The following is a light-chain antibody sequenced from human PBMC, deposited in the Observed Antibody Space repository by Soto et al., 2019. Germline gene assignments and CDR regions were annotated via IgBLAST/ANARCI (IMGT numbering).Light chain of an antibody. Sequence: DIVLTQSPGTLSLSPGEEATLSXRASQTVTSNYLVWYQQRPGQAPRLLIYGASARATGIPDRFSGSGSGRDFTLTISRLEPADFAVYYCQQYGTLPITFGQGTKVDIK. J-gene: IGKJ1*01. CDR2: GAS. V-gene: IGKV3-20*01. CDR3: QQYGTLPIT. CDR1: QTVTSNY.